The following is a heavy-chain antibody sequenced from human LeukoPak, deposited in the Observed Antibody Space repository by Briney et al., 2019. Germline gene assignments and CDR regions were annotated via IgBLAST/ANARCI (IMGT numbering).Heavy chain of an antibody. Sequence: TSSETLSLTCTVSGVSISSYSWSWIRQPAGKGLEWIGRIYTSGSTNYNPSLKSRVTISVDTSKNQFSLKLSSVTAADTAVYYCAKGYCRGNSCYDDRGAFDYWGQGTLVTVSS. J-gene: IGHJ4*02. D-gene: IGHD2-2*01. CDR3: AKGYCRGNSCYDDRGAFDY. CDR2: IYTSGST. CDR1: GVSISSYS. V-gene: IGHV4-4*07.